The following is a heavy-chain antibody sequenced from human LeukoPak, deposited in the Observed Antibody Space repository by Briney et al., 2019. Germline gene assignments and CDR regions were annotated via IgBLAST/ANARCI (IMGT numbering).Heavy chain of an antibody. CDR3: AKGTGSSGWRYYFDY. D-gene: IGHD6-19*01. CDR1: GFTFSSYW. V-gene: IGHV3-23*01. J-gene: IGHJ4*02. CDR2: ISASGGST. Sequence: PGGSLRLSCAASGFTFSSYWMTWVRQSPGEGLEWVSTISASGGSTYYADSVKGRFTASRDNSKNTVYLQMSSLRAEDTAVYFCAKGTGSSGWRYYFDYWGQGTLVTVSS.